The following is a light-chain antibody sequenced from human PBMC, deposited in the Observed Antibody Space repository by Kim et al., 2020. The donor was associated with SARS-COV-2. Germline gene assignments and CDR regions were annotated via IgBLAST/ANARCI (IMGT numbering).Light chain of an antibody. V-gene: IGKV3D-15*01. CDR2: GAS. Sequence: SVSPGERATLSCRASQTLRSILAWYQKKPGQAPRLVIYGASTRAAGVPARFSGSVSGAEFTLTISNLQPEDCAVYYCQQYNKWMYTFGQGTKLEI. CDR1: QTLRSI. CDR3: QQYNKWMYT. J-gene: IGKJ2*01.